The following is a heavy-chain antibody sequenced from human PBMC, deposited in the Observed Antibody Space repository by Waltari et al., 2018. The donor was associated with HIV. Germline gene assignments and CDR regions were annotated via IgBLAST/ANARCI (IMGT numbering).Heavy chain of an antibody. CDR3: ARGRERPHYYYYGMDV. CDR1: GGSISSSNW. V-gene: IGHV4-4*02. J-gene: IGHJ6*02. CDR2: IYHSGST. Sequence: QVQLQESGPGLVKPSGTLSLTCAVSGGSISSSNWWSWVRQHPGKGLEWIGEIYHSGSTNYHPSLKGRVTISVDKSKNRFSLKLGSVTAADTAVYYCARGRERPHYYYYGMDVWGQGTTVTVSS.